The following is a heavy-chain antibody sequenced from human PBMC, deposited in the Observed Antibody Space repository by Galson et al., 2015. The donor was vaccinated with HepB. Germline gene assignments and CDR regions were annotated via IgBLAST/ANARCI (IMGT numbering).Heavy chain of an antibody. Sequence: SLRLSCAASGFTFSAYSMNWVRQAPGKGLEWVSSISSSSSYIYYADSVKGRFTISRDNAKNSLYLQMNSLRAEDTAVYYCARYCSSTDCPRDFHYMDVWGKGTTVTVSS. CDR1: GFTFSAYS. D-gene: IGHD2-2*01. V-gene: IGHV3-21*01. J-gene: IGHJ6*03. CDR2: ISSSSSYI. CDR3: ARYCSSTDCPRDFHYMDV.